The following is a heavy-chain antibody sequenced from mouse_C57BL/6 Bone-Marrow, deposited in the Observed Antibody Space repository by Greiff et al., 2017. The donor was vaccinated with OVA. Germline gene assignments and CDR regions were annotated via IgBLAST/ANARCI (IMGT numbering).Heavy chain of an antibody. J-gene: IGHJ1*03. D-gene: IGHD1-1*01. CDR3: AGYYYGSSFHWYFDV. CDR1: GYTFTSYW. Sequence: QVQLQQPGAELVKPGASVKMSCKASGYTFTSYWITWVKQRPGQGLEWIGDIYPGRGSTNYNEKFKSQATLTVDTSSSTAYMQLSSLTSEDSAVYYCAGYYYGSSFHWYFDVWGTGTTVTVSS. V-gene: IGHV1-55*01. CDR2: IYPGRGST.